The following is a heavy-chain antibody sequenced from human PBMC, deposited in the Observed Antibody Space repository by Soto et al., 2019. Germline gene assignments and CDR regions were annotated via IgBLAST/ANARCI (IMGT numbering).Heavy chain of an antibody. D-gene: IGHD1-26*01. CDR3: ARERTPRSGFDY. J-gene: IGHJ4*02. CDR1: VGSITGYY. CDR2: SYYTGAT. V-gene: IGHV4-59*01. Sequence: QVQLQESGPGLVKPSETLSLTCTVSVGSITGYYSSWIRQSPGKGLELIGCSYYTGATNYNPSLKCRVTISVGTSKLQVSLTLSSATAAYTAVYYCARERTPRSGFDYLGQGTQVSVSS.